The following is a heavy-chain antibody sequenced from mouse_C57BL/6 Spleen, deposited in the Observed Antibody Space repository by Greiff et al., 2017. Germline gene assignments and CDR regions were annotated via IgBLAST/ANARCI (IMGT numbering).Heavy chain of an antibody. CDR2: ISNLAYSI. J-gene: IGHJ2*01. Sequence: EVKLVESGGGLVQPGGSLKLSCAASGFTFSDYGMAWVRQAPRKGPEWVAFISNLAYSIYYADTVTGRFTISRENAKNTLYLEMSSLRSEDTAMYYCARYYGNDGGYYLDYWGQGTTLTVSS. V-gene: IGHV5-15*01. CDR3: ARYYGNDGGYYLDY. D-gene: IGHD2-2*01. CDR1: GFTFSDYG.